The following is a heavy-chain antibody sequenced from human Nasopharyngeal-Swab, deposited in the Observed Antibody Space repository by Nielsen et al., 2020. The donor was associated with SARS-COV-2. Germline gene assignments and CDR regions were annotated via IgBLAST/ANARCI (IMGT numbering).Heavy chain of an antibody. J-gene: IGHJ4*02. Sequence: ASVKVSCKASGYTFTSYGISWVRQAPGQGLEWMGWISAYNGNTNYAQKLQGRVTMTTDTSTSTAYMELRSLRSDDTAVYYCAREPGGPPITIFGVVPNDYWGQGTLVTVSS. CDR2: ISAYNGNT. CDR1: GYTFTSYG. CDR3: AREPGGPPITIFGVVPNDY. V-gene: IGHV1-18*01. D-gene: IGHD3-3*01.